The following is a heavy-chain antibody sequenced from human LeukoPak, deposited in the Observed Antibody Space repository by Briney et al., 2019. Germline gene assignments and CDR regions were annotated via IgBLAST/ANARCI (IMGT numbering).Heavy chain of an antibody. CDR3: ARVTTGIAVAGTSKSPFDY. V-gene: IGHV1-46*01. D-gene: IGHD6-19*01. Sequence: ASVKVSCKASGYTFSSYYMHWVRQAPGQGLEWMGIIHPSGGSTTYAQKFQGRVTMTRDTSTSTVYMELSSLRSDDTAVYYCARVTTGIAVAGTSKSPFDYWGQGTLVTVSS. J-gene: IGHJ4*02. CDR1: GYTFSSYY. CDR2: IHPSGGST.